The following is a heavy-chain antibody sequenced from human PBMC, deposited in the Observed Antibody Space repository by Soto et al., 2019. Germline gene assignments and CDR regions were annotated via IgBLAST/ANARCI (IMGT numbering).Heavy chain of an antibody. CDR3: ARDYTYYYGSGSLGRSSLNWFDP. D-gene: IGHD3-10*01. J-gene: IGHJ5*02. V-gene: IGHV4-30-4*01. CDR2: IYYSGST. Sequence: QVQLQESGPGLVKPSQTLSLTCTVSGGSISSGDYYWSWIRQPPGKGLEWIGYIYYSGSTYYNPSLKSRVTISVDTSKNQFSLKLSSVTAADTAVYYCARDYTYYYGSGSLGRSSLNWFDPWGQGTLVTVSS. CDR1: GGSISSGDYY.